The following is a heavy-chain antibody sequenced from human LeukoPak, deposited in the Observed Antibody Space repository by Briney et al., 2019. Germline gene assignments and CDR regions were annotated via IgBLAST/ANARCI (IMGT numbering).Heavy chain of an antibody. CDR2: IRYDGSNK. Sequence: PGGSLRLSCAASGFTFSSYGMHWVRQAPGKGLEWVAFIRYDGSNKYYADSVKGRFTISRDNAKNSLYLQMNSLRAEDTAVYYCARGGYCSGGSCYYFDYWGQGTLVTVSS. CDR1: GFTFSSYG. V-gene: IGHV3-30*02. CDR3: ARGGYCSGGSCYYFDY. J-gene: IGHJ4*02. D-gene: IGHD2-15*01.